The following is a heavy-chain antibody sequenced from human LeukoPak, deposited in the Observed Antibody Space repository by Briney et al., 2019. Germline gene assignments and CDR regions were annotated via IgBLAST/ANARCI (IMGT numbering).Heavy chain of an antibody. J-gene: IGHJ6*03. CDR3: ARAPVLGYCSSTSCYAGGLGYMDV. D-gene: IGHD2-2*01. CDR1: GYTFTGYY. Sequence: ASVKVSCKASGYTFTGYYMHWVRQAPGQGLEWMGWINPNSGGTNYAQKFQGRVTMTRDTSISTAYIELSRLRSDDTAVYYCARAPVLGYCSSTSCYAGGLGYMDVWGKGTTVTVSS. CDR2: INPNSGGT. V-gene: IGHV1-2*02.